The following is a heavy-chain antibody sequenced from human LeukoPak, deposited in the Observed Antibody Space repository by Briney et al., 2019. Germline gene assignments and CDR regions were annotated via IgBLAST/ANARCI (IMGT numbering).Heavy chain of an antibody. D-gene: IGHD5-24*01. CDR1: GFTFSSYD. CDR2: IGTAGDT. CDR3: ARGRGGWLQYWYFDY. J-gene: IGHJ4*02. Sequence: GGSLRLSCAASGFTFSSYDMHWVRQATGKGLEWVSAIGTAGDTYYPGSVKGRFTISRENAKNSLYLQMNSLRAGDTAVYYCARGRGGWLQYWYFDYWGQGTLVTVSS. V-gene: IGHV3-13*01.